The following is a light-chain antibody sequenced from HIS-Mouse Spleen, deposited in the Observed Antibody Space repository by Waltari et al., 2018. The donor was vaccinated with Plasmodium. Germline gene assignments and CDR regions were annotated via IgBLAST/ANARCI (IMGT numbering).Light chain of an antibody. CDR3: YSTDSSGNHRV. V-gene: IGLV3-10*01. CDR2: EDS. J-gene: IGLJ3*02. Sequence: YELTQPPSVSVSPGQTARITCSGDALPKKYAYWYQQKSGQAPVLVIYEDSKRPPGIPERFSGSSSGTMATLTISGAQVEDEADYYCYSTDSSGNHRVFGGGTKLTVL. CDR1: ALPKKY.